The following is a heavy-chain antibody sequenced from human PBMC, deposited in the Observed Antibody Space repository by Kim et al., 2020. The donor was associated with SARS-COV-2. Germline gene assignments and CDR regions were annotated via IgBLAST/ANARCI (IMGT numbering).Heavy chain of an antibody. D-gene: IGHD6-13*01. CDR2: ISWNSGSI. Sequence: GGSLRLSCAASGFTFDDYAMHWVRQAPGKGLEWVSGISWNSGSIGYADSVKGRFTISRDNAKNSLYLQMNSLRAEDTALYYCAKDYGAGPSPIAAAGTSYYYYGMDVWGQGTTVTVSS. J-gene: IGHJ6*02. CDR1: GFTFDDYA. V-gene: IGHV3-9*01. CDR3: AKDYGAGPSPIAAAGTSYYYYGMDV.